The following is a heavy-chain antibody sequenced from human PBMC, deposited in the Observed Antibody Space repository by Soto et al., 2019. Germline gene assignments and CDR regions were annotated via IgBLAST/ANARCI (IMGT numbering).Heavy chain of an antibody. J-gene: IGHJ4*02. CDR2: IYYSGIT. D-gene: IGHD5-18*01. Sequence: SETLSLTCTVSGVSISNYYWSWIRQPPGKGLESMGYIYYSGITDYNPSLKSRVNISVDTSKNQFSLRLSSVTAADTAVYYCASPLESVMVTTYGYPQLPFDNWGKGSVGIVSS. CDR1: GVSISNYY. CDR3: ASPLESVMVTTYGYPQLPFDN. V-gene: IGHV4-59*01.